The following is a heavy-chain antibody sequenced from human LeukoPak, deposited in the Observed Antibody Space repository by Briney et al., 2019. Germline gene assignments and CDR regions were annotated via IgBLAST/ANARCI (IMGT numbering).Heavy chain of an antibody. Sequence: GGSLRLSCAASGFTFSSYAMSWVRQAPGKGLEWVSAISGSGGSTYYADSVKGRFTISRDNSKNTLYLQMNSLRAEDTAVYYCAKTVRSSGYLGGVDYWGQGTLVTVSS. J-gene: IGHJ4*02. D-gene: IGHD3-22*01. CDR2: ISGSGGST. V-gene: IGHV3-23*01. CDR1: GFTFSSYA. CDR3: AKTVRSSGYLGGVDY.